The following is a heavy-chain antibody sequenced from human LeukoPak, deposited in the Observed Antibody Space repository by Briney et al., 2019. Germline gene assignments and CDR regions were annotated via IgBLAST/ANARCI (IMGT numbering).Heavy chain of an antibody. CDR1: GFTFRNFA. J-gene: IGHJ3*01. V-gene: IGHV3-33*01. D-gene: IGHD3-22*01. CDR3: ARGPYYHPSDAFDL. CDR2: IWTDKEDK. Sequence: GGSLILSCAASGFTFRNFAVHWVRQAPGKGLEWVADIWTDKEDKYYADSVKGRFTISRDNSKNTLYLQMTSLRADDTAVYFCARGPYYHPSDAFDLWGQGTMVTVS.